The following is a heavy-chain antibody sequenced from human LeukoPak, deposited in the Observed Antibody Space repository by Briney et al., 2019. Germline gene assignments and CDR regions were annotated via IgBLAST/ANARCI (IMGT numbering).Heavy chain of an antibody. CDR1: GGSFSGYY. J-gene: IGHJ4*02. D-gene: IGHD3-22*01. Sequence: SETLSLTCAVYGGSFSGYYWSWIRQPPGKGLEWIGEINHSGSTNYNPSLKSRVTISVDTSKNQFSLKLSSVTAADTAVYYCARSGYYYNSSGYSHWGQGTLVTVSS. CDR3: ARSGYYYNSSGYSH. CDR2: INHSGST. V-gene: IGHV4-34*01.